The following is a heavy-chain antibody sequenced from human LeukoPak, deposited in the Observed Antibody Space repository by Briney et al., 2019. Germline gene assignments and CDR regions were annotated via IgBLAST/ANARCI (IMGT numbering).Heavy chain of an antibody. J-gene: IGHJ4*02. V-gene: IGHV4-34*01. D-gene: IGHD2/OR15-2a*01. Sequence: SETLSLTCSVSGASFSDYYWSWVRQSPGKGLEWIGEINHSGVTHYNPSLKSRVTMSADPSKIQFSLNLTSLTAADSAVYYCAKLSPRSGWGQGTLVTVSS. CDR3: AKLSPRSG. CDR2: INHSGVT. CDR1: GASFSDYY.